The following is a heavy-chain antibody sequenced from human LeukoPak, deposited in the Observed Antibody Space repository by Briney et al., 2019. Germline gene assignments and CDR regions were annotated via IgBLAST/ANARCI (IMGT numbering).Heavy chain of an antibody. V-gene: IGHV3-7*01. CDR1: GFSFSNYW. D-gene: IGHD5-18*01. J-gene: IGHJ4*02. CDR2: MNIDGSER. Sequence: GGSLRLSCAASGFSFSNYWMGWVRQAPGKRPEWVANMNIDGSERYYADSVKGRFTISRDNARNSLYLQMNSLRAEDTAMYYCARDVTPTQLWFRGSFDYWGLGALVTVAS. CDR3: ARDVTPTQLWFRGSFDY.